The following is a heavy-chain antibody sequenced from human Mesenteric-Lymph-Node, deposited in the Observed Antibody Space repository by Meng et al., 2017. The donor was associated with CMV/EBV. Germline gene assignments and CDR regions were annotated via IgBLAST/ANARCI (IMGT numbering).Heavy chain of an antibody. D-gene: IGHD3-10*01. V-gene: IGHV1-69*01. J-gene: IGHJ5*02. CDR3: ARGATMIRGVKNGFDP. Sequence: SGGTFSSYAISWVRQAPGQGLEWMGGIIPIFGTANYAQKFQGRVTITADESTSTAYMELSSLRSEDTAVYYCARGATMIRGVKNGFDPWGQGTLVTVSS. CDR1: GGTFSSYA. CDR2: IIPIFGTA.